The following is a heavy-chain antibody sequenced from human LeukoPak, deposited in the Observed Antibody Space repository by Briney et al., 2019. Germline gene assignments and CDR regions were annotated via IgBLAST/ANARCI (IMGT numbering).Heavy chain of an antibody. CDR1: GGSFSGYY. J-gene: IGHJ4*02. V-gene: IGHV4-34*01. CDR3: ARISGYDWESFYDY. Sequence: SETLSLTCAVYGGSFSGYYWSWIRQPPGKGLEWIGEINHSGSTNYNPSLKSRVTISVDTSKNQFSLRLSSVTAVDTAVYYCARISGYDWESFYDYWGQGTLVTVSS. D-gene: IGHD5-12*01. CDR2: INHSGST.